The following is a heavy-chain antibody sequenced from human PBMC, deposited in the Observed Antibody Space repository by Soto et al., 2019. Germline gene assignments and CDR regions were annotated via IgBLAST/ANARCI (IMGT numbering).Heavy chain of an antibody. CDR3: VPDRGYGHASVPYS. CDR1: GFTFSSYG. CDR2: ISYDGGLQ. D-gene: IGHD5-18*01. V-gene: IGHV3-30*03. J-gene: IGHJ4*02. Sequence: QAQLVESGGGVVQPGRSLRLSCAASGFTFSSYGMHWVRQAPGTGLEWVAGISYDGGLQHYADSVKGRFTISRDNSKNMVPLQMNSLRAEYTAVQYCVPDRGYGHASVPYSWGQGTLVSVSS.